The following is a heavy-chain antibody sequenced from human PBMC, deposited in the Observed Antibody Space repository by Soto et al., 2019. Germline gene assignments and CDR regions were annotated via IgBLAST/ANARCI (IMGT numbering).Heavy chain of an antibody. CDR2: IYYSGST. V-gene: IGHV4-59*01. D-gene: IGHD3-16*01. CDR1: GGSISSYY. J-gene: IGHJ5*02. CDR3: ARNRIMVTFGGRMGGFDP. Sequence: SETLSLTCTVSGGSISSYYWSWIRQPPGKGLEWIGYIYYSGSTNYNPSLKSRVTISVDTSKNQFSLKLSSVTAADTAVYYCARNRIMVTFGGRMGGFDPWGQGTLVIVSS.